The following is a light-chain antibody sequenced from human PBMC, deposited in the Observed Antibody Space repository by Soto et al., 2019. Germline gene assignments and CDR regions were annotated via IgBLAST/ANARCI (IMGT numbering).Light chain of an antibody. CDR1: QSIGSW. CDR2: KAS. CDR3: QQYNSYWT. J-gene: IGKJ1*01. V-gene: IGKV1-5*03. Sequence: DIQMTQSPSTLSASVGDRVTITCRASQSIGSWLAWYQQKPGKAPKLLIYKASSLESGVPSRFSGRGSGTEFTLTISSLQPDDLATYYCQQYNSYWTFGQGTKVDVK.